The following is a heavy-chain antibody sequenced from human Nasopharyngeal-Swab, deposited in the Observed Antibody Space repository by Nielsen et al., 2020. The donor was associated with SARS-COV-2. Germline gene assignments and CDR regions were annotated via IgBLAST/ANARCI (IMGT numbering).Heavy chain of an antibody. CDR2: IKQDGSEK. CDR1: GFTFSSYW. D-gene: IGHD1-1*01. V-gene: IGHV3-7*03. Sequence: GESLKISCAASGFTFSSYWMSWVRQAPGKGLEWVANIKQDGSEKYYVDSVKGRFTISRDNAKNSLYLQMNSLRAEDTAVYYCARPGGTTLNWNDLGRYFDLWGRGTLVTVSS. CDR3: ARPGGTTLNWNDLGRYFDL. J-gene: IGHJ2*01.